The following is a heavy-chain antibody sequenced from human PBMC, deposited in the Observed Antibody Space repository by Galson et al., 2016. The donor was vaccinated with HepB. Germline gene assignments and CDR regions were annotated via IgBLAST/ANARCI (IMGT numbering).Heavy chain of an antibody. CDR3: ARDDSSGNVAFEI. D-gene: IGHD3-22*01. J-gene: IGHJ3*02. CDR1: GDSISSNHW. CDR2: IFRSGSA. Sequence: ETLSLTCTVSGDSISSNHWWIWVRQPPGKGLEWIGEIFRSGSANYSPSLWSRVSISSDRSKNQFSLRLTSVTAADTAVYYCARDDSSGNVAFEIWGQGTMVTVSS. V-gene: IGHV4-4*02.